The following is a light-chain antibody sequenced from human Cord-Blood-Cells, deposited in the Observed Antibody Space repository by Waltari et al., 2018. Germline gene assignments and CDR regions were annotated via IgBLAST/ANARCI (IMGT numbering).Light chain of an antibody. CDR2: DVS. V-gene: IGLV2-14*01. CDR3: SSYTSSSTLV. Sequence: QSALTQPASVSGSPGQSITISCTGTSSDVGGYNYVSWYQQHPGKAPKLMIYDVSSRPSGVSKRFSGSKSGNTAALTISGLQAEDEADYDCSSYTSSSTLVFGGGTKLTVL. CDR1: SSDVGGYNY. J-gene: IGLJ3*02.